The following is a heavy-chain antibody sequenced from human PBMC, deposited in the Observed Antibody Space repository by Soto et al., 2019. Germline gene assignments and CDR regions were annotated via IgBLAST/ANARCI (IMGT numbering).Heavy chain of an antibody. CDR3: AKALGNWNFSLDP. CDR1: GFTFSSYG. Sequence: PGVSLRLSCAASGFTFSSYGMHWVRQAPGKGLEWVAVISYDGSNKYYADSVKGRFTISRDNSKNTLYLQMNSLRAEDTAVYYCAKALGNWNFSLDPWGQGTLVTVSS. D-gene: IGHD1-7*01. CDR2: ISYDGSNK. J-gene: IGHJ5*02. V-gene: IGHV3-30*18.